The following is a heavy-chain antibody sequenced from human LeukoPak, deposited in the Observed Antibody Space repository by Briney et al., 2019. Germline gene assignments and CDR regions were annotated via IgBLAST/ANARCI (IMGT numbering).Heavy chain of an antibody. Sequence: GASVKVSCKSSGYAFTNYYMHWVRQAPGQGLEWMGIINPSGGSTIYAQKFQGRFTMTRDTSTSTIYMELSSLRSEDTAVYYCARRNSHIGSYRPSYYFDYWGQGTLVTVSS. CDR3: ARRNSHIGSYRPSYYFDY. D-gene: IGHD1-26*01. CDR1: GYAFTNYY. CDR2: INPSGGST. V-gene: IGHV1-46*01. J-gene: IGHJ4*02.